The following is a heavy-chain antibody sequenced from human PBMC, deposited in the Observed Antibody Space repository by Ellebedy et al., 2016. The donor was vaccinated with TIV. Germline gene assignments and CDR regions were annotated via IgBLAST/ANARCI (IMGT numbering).Heavy chain of an antibody. CDR1: GFTFSSYG. V-gene: IGHV3-30*02. Sequence: PGGSLRLSCAASGFTFSSYGMHWVRQAPGKGLEWVAFIRYDGSNKYYADSVKGRFTISRDNSKNTLYLQMNSLRAEDTAVYYCAKAGGATTDYGMDVWGRGTTVTVSS. CDR2: IRYDGSNK. D-gene: IGHD2-21*01. J-gene: IGHJ6*02. CDR3: AKAGGATTDYGMDV.